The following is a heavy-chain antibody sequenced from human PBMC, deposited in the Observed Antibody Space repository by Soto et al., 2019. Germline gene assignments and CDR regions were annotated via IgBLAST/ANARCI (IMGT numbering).Heavy chain of an antibody. CDR3: ARGSIYSSSSLFI. CDR2: ISSSGSTI. Sequence: GGSLKLGCAASGVTFSSYEMNWVRQAPGKGLEWVSYISSSGSTIYYADSVKGRLTISRDNAKNSLYLQMNSLRAEDTAVYYCARGSIYSSSSLFIWGQGTLVTVSS. V-gene: IGHV3-48*03. J-gene: IGHJ4*02. CDR1: GVTFSSYE. D-gene: IGHD6-6*01.